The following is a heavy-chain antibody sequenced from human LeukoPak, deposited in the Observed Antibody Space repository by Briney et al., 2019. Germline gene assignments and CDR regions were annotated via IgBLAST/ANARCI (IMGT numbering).Heavy chain of an antibody. CDR2: ISSSGSTI. J-gene: IGHJ4*02. Sequence: PGGSLRLSCAASGFTFSSYEMNWVRQAPGKGLEWVSYISSSGSTIYYADSVRGRFTISRDNAKNSLYLQMSSLRAEDTAVYYCARAAFEYSSSSVNYWGQGTLVTVSS. CDR1: GFTFSSYE. D-gene: IGHD6-6*01. V-gene: IGHV3-48*03. CDR3: ARAAFEYSSSSVNY.